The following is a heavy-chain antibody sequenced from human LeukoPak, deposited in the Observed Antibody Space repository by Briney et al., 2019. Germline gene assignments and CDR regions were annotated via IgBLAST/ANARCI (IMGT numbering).Heavy chain of an antibody. J-gene: IGHJ4*02. V-gene: IGHV3-48*01. CDR2: ISSSSSTI. Sequence: GGSLRLSCAASGFTFSSYSMNWVRQAPGKGLEWVSYISSSSSTIYYADSVKGRFTISRDNAKDSLYLQMNSLRAEDTAVYYCARGQVGATKYYFDYWGQGTLVTVSS. D-gene: IGHD1-26*01. CDR3: ARGQVGATKYYFDY. CDR1: GFTFSSYS.